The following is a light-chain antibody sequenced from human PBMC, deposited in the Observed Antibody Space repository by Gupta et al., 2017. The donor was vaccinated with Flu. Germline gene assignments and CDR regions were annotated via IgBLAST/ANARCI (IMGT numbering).Light chain of an antibody. CDR2: AAS. V-gene: IGKV1-17*02. CDR1: QAVGTD. CDR3: LQHFGSPPT. J-gene: IGKJ1*01. Sequence: DIQMTQSPSSLSASVGDRVTITCRASQAVGTDLGWYQQKPGKAPKRLIYAASSLQAEVPSRFSGSGSETEFILTISNLQPEDFATYYCLQHFGSPPTFGQGTKVEVK.